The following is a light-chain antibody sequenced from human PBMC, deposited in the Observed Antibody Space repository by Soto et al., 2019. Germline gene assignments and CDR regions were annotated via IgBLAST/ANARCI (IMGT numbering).Light chain of an antibody. Sequence: ETVMTQSPDTLSVAQGETATLSCRASQDLSTNSAWFHQKPGHTPRRVLYVASKRATGIPARFSGSGSGRHFTLTISSLQSEDFGVYYCQHYNNWPPYSFGQRTKVEIK. V-gene: IGKV3-15*01. CDR1: QDLSTN. J-gene: IGKJ2*03. CDR3: QHYNNWPPYS. CDR2: VAS.